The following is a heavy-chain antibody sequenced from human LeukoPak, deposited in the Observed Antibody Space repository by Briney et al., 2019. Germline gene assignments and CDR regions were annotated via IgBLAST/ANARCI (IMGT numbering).Heavy chain of an antibody. CDR2: IKQDASEK. Sequence: PGGSLRLSCAASGFSFSSYWMSWVRQAPGKGLGWVANIKQDASEKYYVDSVKGRFTISGDTAINSLYLQMDSLREEDTAVYYCVRPDGGHWGQGTLVTVSS. V-gene: IGHV3-7*05. D-gene: IGHD6-25*01. CDR1: GFSFSSYW. CDR3: VRPDGGH. J-gene: IGHJ4*02.